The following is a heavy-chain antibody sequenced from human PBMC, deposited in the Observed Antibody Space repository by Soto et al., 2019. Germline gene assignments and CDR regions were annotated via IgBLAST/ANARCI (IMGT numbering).Heavy chain of an antibody. Sequence: VQLVESGGGLIQPGGSLRLSCAASGFTVSNNHMTWVRQAAGKGLELVSFVHGGGSTSYADSVKGRFTISRDNSKNILYLQMDSLRADDPAIYHCAGRLTTAASLDYWGRGTLVTVSS. CDR3: AGRLTTAASLDY. D-gene: IGHD3-16*01. CDR2: VHGGGST. CDR1: GFTVSNNH. V-gene: IGHV3-53*01. J-gene: IGHJ4*02.